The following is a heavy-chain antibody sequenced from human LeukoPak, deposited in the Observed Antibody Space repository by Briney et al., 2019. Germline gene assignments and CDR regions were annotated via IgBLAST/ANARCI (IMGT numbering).Heavy chain of an antibody. CDR1: GFTFSSYS. V-gene: IGHV3-48*02. CDR2: ISSSSSTI. CDR3: AREVGFLEWLFPRHYGMDV. D-gene: IGHD3-3*02. Sequence: GGSLRLSCAASGFTFSSYSMNWVRQAPGKGLEWVSYISSSSSTIYYADSVKGRFTISRDNAKNSLYLQMNSLRDKDTAVYYCAREVGFLEWLFPRHYGMDVWGQGTTVTVSS. J-gene: IGHJ6*02.